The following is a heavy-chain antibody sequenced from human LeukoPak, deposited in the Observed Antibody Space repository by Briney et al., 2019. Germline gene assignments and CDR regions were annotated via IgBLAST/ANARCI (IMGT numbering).Heavy chain of an antibody. CDR2: ISYDGSNK. Sequence: GRSLSLSCAASGFTFSSYAMHWVRPPPGKGLEWVAVISYDGSNKYYADSVKGRFTISRDNYKNTLYLQMNSLRAEDTAVYYCASIDYFDYWGQGTLVTVSS. J-gene: IGHJ4*02. V-gene: IGHV3-30*01. CDR3: ASIDYFDY. CDR1: GFTFSSYA.